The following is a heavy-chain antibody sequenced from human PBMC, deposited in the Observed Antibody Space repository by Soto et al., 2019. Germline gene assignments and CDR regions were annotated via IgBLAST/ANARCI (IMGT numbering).Heavy chain of an antibody. Sequence: SVKVSCKASGGTFSSYTISWVRQAPGQGLEWMGRIIPILGIANYAQKFQGRVTITADKSTSTAYMELSSLRSEDTAVYYCARGYYGSGSYYPHAYWGQGTLVTVSS. J-gene: IGHJ4*02. CDR1: GGTFSSYT. CDR2: IIPILGIA. D-gene: IGHD3-10*01. V-gene: IGHV1-69*02. CDR3: ARGYYGSGSYYPHAY.